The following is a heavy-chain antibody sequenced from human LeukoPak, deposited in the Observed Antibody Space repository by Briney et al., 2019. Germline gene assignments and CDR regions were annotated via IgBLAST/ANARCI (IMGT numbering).Heavy chain of an antibody. Sequence: SETLSLTCTVSGGSITSHYWSWIRQPAGKGLEWLGRIYSSGTTAYNASFTSRLTMSVDTSKSQFSLKLESVTAADTAVYYCVRVGEIWSNGGYFDSWGQGTLVTVSS. CDR3: VRVGEIWSNGGYFDS. CDR1: GGSITSHY. CDR2: IYSSGTT. V-gene: IGHV4-4*07. D-gene: IGHD3-16*01. J-gene: IGHJ4*01.